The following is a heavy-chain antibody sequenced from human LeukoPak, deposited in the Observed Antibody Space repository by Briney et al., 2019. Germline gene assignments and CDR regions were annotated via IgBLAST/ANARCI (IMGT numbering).Heavy chain of an antibody. CDR3: AKDPGYCSSAGCYPYYFDY. CDR2: ISGSGGST. V-gene: IGHV3-23*01. J-gene: IGHJ4*02. CDR1: GFTFSSYA. D-gene: IGHD2-2*01. Sequence: GGSLRLSCAASGFTFSSYAMNWVRQAPGKGLEWVSAISGSGGSTDYADSVKGRFTISRDNSKNTLYLQMNSLRAEDTAVYYCAKDPGYCSSAGCYPYYFDYWGQGTLVTVSS.